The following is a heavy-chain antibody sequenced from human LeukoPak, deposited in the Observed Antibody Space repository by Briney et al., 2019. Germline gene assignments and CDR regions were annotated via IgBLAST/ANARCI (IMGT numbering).Heavy chain of an antibody. V-gene: IGHV1-2*02. CDR3: ARDRVAGWFDP. CDR1: GYTFTGYY. J-gene: IGHJ5*02. CDR2: INPNSGDR. Sequence: ASMKVSCKASGYTFTGYYIHWVRQAPGQGLEWMGWINPNSGDRNCAQKFLGRVTMTRDTSIGTAFMELNRLTSDDTALYYCARDRVAGWFDPWGQGTLVTVSS.